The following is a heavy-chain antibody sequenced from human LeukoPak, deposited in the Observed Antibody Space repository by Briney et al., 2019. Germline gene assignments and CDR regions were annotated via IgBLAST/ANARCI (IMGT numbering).Heavy chain of an antibody. CDR1: GFTFSSFG. Sequence: GGSLRLSCAASGFTFSSFGMSWVRQSPETGLEWVSVSGGSGGATHYAESVKGRFTISRDNSKDTLYLEMSRLRADDTAVYYCAKGKDFNGYYVDSWGQGTLVTVSS. CDR3: AKGKDFNGYYVDS. CDR2: SGGSGGAT. J-gene: IGHJ4*02. D-gene: IGHD3-3*01. V-gene: IGHV3-23*01.